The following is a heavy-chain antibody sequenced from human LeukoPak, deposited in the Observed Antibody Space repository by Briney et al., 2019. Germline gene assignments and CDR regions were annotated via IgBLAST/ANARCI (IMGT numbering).Heavy chain of an antibody. CDR1: GLTLNTYD. CDR2: FSGINNRT. D-gene: IGHD3-22*01. V-gene: IGHV3-23*01. CDR3: ASERRYYYDSSGPFDY. J-gene: IGHJ4*02. Sequence: GGSLRLSCIVSGLTLNTYDMSWVRQAPAKGLEWVSGFSGINNRTHYAESVKGRFTISGDNSKSTLYLQMDSLRVEDTAVYFCASERRYYYDSSGPFDYWGQGTLATVSS.